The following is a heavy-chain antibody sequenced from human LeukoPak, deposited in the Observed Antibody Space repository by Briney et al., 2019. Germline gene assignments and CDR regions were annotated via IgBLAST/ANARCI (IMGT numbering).Heavy chain of an antibody. V-gene: IGHV3-7*01. Sequence: PGGSLRLSCAASGFTFSSYEMNWVRQAPGKGLEWVAKINQDGSVRNYVDSVKGRFTISRDNAKNSVYLQMNSLRVEDTAVYYCTRISRAARGEENWGQGTLVTVSS. CDR1: GFTFSSYE. CDR2: INQDGSVR. CDR3: TRISRAARGEEN. D-gene: IGHD3-10*01. J-gene: IGHJ4*02.